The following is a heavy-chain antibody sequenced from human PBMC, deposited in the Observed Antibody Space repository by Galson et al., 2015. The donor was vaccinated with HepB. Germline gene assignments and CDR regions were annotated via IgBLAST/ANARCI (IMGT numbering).Heavy chain of an antibody. CDR1: GFTFSSYG. CDR2: IWYDGSNK. D-gene: IGHD2-8*01. J-gene: IGHJ6*02. CDR3: AKGIFRCTNGVCPMDV. Sequence: SLRLSCAASGFTFSSYGMHWVRQAPGKGLEWVAVIWYDGSNKYYADSVKGRFTISRDNSKNTLYLQMNSLRAEDTAVYYCAKGIFRCTNGVCPMDVWGQGTTVTVSS. V-gene: IGHV3-33*06.